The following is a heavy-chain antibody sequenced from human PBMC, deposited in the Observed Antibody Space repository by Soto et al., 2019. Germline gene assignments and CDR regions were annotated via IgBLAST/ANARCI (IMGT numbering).Heavy chain of an antibody. Sequence: SLRLSCTASGFTFGDYAMSWVRQAPGKGLEWVGFIRSKAYGGTTQYAASVKGRFTISRDDSKDIAYLQMNSLKTEDTAVYYCTREPYYSDSSGFYHYYFDYWGQGTLVTVSS. CDR1: GFTFGDYA. CDR2: IRSKAYGGTT. CDR3: TREPYYSDSSGFYHYYFDY. J-gene: IGHJ4*02. D-gene: IGHD3-22*01. V-gene: IGHV3-49*04.